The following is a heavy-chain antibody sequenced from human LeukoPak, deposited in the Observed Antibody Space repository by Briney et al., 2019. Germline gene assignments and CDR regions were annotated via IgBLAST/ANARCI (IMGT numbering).Heavy chain of an antibody. J-gene: IGHJ6*02. Sequence: PGGSLRLSCAASGFTFGSFTMSWVRQAPGRSPEWVSAIRGTDTNTYYADSVRGRFTISRDNSNNTLFLQMNGLRAEDTAVYYCAKAGFYYGSGNMSPLGIGYFTMDVWGQGTAVTVSS. CDR3: AKAGFYYGSGNMSPLGIGYFTMDV. CDR2: IRGTDTNT. D-gene: IGHD3-10*01. V-gene: IGHV3-23*01. CDR1: GFTFGSFT.